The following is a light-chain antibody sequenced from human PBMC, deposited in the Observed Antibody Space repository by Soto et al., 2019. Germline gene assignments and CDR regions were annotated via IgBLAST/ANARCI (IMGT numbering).Light chain of an antibody. CDR2: DVS. CDR1: QNIINY. Sequence: IVLIHSPATLSVSPGERATLSCRASQNIINYLIWYQQKPGQAPRLLIYDVSNRATDIPARFSGSGSGTDFTLTISSLEPEDLAVYYCQQRSNWPRKFGQGTKVDI. J-gene: IGKJ1*01. CDR3: QQRSNWPRK. V-gene: IGKV3-11*01.